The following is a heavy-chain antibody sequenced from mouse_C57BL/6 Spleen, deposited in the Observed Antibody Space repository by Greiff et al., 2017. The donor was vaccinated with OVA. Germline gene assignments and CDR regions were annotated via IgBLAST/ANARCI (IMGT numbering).Heavy chain of an antibody. J-gene: IGHJ3*01. Sequence: QVHVKQPGAELVKPGASVKLSCKASGYTFTSYWMHWVKQRPGRGLEWIGRIDPNSGGTKYNEKFKSKATLTVDKPSSTAYMQLSSLTSEDSAVYYCARRGPYDYDDVSWFAYWGQGTLVTVSA. CDR2: IDPNSGGT. V-gene: IGHV1-72*01. CDR1: GYTFTSYW. CDR3: ARRGPYDYDDVSWFAY. D-gene: IGHD2-4*01.